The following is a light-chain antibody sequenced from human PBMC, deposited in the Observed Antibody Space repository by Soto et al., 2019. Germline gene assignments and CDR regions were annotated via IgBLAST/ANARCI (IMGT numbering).Light chain of an antibody. V-gene: IGLV2-8*01. CDR3: SSYAGSNNLV. CDR1: SSDVGGYNY. Sequence: QAVVTQPPSASGSPGQSVAISCTGTSSDVGGYNYVSWYQQHPGKAPKLMIYEVNKRPSGVPDRFSGSKSGNTASLTVSGLQAEDEADYYCSSYAGSNNLVFGGGTKLTVL. CDR2: EVN. J-gene: IGLJ3*02.